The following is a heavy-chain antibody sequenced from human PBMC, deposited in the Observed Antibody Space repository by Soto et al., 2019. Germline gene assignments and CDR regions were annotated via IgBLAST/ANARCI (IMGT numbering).Heavy chain of an antibody. CDR3: AKIMDSSGYYYGEDAFDI. CDR1: GFTFSSYA. D-gene: IGHD3-22*01. Sequence: EVQLLESGGGLVQPGGSLRLSCAASGFTFSSYAMSWVRQAPGKGLEWVSAISGSGGSTYYADSVKGRFTISRDNSKNTLYLQMNSLRAEDTAVYYCAKIMDSSGYYYGEDAFDIWGQGTMVTVSS. CDR2: ISGSGGST. J-gene: IGHJ3*02. V-gene: IGHV3-23*01.